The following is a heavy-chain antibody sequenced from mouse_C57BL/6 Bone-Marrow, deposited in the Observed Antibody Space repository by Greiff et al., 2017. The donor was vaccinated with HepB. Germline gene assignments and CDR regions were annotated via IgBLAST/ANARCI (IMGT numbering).Heavy chain of an antibody. CDR2: IGPGSGST. CDR3: ARGIHYYGSSYDAMDY. Sequence: LQQSGAELVKPGASVKISCKASGYTFTDYYINWVKQRPGQGLEWIGKIGPGSGSTYYNEKFKGKATLTTDKSSSTAYMQLSSLTSEDSAVYFCARGIHYYGSSYDAMDYWGQGTSVTVSS. J-gene: IGHJ4*01. V-gene: IGHV1-77*01. CDR1: GYTFTDYY. D-gene: IGHD1-1*01.